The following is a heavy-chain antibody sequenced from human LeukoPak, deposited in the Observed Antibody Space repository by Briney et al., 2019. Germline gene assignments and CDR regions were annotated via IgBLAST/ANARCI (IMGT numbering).Heavy chain of an antibody. CDR2: INPSGGST. V-gene: IGHV1-46*01. CDR1: GYTFTSYY. CDR3: ARVRSICSSTSYYSRSLPIGWFDP. D-gene: IGHD2-2*01. J-gene: IGHJ5*02. Sequence: GASVKVSCKASGYTFTSYYMHWVRQAPGQGLEWMGIINPSGGSTSYAQKFQGRVTMTRDTSTSTVYMELSSLRSEDTAVYYCARVRSICSSTSYYSRSLPIGWFDPWGQGTLVTVSS.